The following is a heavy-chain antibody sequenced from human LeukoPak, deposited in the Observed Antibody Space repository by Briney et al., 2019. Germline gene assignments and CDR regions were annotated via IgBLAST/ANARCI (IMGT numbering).Heavy chain of an antibody. J-gene: IGHJ4*02. CDR3: AKAFGSSGYYFDY. CDR1: GFTFSSYG. CDR2: ISYDGSNK. Sequence: PGRSLRLSCAASGFTFSSYGMHWVRQAPGKGLEWVAVISYDGSNKCYADSVKGRFTISRDNSENTLYLQMNGLRAEDTAVYYCAKAFGSSGYYFDYWGQGTLVTVSS. V-gene: IGHV3-30*18. D-gene: IGHD3-22*01.